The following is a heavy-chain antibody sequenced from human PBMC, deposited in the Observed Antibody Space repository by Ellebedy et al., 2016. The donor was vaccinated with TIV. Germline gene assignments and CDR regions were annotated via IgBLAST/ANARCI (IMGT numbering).Heavy chain of an antibody. CDR3: ARAGDYDNSGYYATSLSY. D-gene: IGHD3-22*01. V-gene: IGHV4-34*01. J-gene: IGHJ4*02. CDR2: INHSGST. Sequence: SETLSLTXAVYGGSFSGYYWSWIRQPPGKGLEWIGEINHSGSTNYNPSLKSRVTISVDTSKNQFSLKLSSVTAADTAVYYCARAGDYDNSGYYATSLSYWGQGTLVTVSS. CDR1: GGSFSGYY.